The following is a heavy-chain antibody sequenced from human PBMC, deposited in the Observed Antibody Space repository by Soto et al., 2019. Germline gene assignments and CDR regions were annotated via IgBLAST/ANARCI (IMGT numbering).Heavy chain of an antibody. CDR1: GDSINSDKYY. V-gene: IGHV4-39*01. Sequence: ASETLSLTCSVSGDSINSDKYYWGWIRQPPGKGLEWIGSIYYRGNTYYNPSLQTRVTISLDKSKSRFSLRLNSVTAADSAVYFCARLEGLATISYYFDFWGQGAQVTVSS. D-gene: IGHD3-9*01. CDR3: ARLEGLATISYYFDF. J-gene: IGHJ4*02. CDR2: IYYRGNT.